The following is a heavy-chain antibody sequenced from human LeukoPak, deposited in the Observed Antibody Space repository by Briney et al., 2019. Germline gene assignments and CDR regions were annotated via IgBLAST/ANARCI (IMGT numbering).Heavy chain of an antibody. Sequence: ASVTVSCKASGDTFSGYYIHWVRQAPGQGLEWMGWINPNSGGTNYAQKFQGRVTMTRDTSISTAYMELSRLRSDDTAVYYCARSSKLGRYFDWLFYAFDYWGQGTLVTVSS. J-gene: IGHJ4*02. D-gene: IGHD3-9*01. CDR3: ARSSKLGRYFDWLFYAFDY. CDR1: GDTFSGYY. V-gene: IGHV1-2*02. CDR2: INPNSGGT.